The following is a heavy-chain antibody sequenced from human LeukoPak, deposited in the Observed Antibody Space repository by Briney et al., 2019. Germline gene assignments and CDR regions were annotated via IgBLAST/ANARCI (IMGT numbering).Heavy chain of an antibody. CDR1: GFSISNYW. J-gene: IGHJ4*02. D-gene: IGHD7-27*01. Sequence: GVLRLSCAASGFSISNYWMNWVRQAPGKGLEWVANIKQDGSEKNYVDSVKSRFTISRDNAKNSLILQMNSLRDEDTAVYYCARGVWAPFDSWGQGTLVSVSS. V-gene: IGHV3-7*01. CDR3: ARGVWAPFDS. CDR2: IKQDGSEK.